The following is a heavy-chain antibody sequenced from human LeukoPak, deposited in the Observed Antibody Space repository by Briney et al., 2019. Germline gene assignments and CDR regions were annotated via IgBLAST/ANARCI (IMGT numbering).Heavy chain of an antibody. CDR2: ISGSGGST. D-gene: IGHD5-18*01. J-gene: IGHJ4*02. V-gene: IGHV3-23*01. CDR3: AKDSPSYGYYFDY. CDR1: GFIFYNYA. Sequence: PGGSLRLSCAASGFIFYNYAMSWVRQAPGKGLEWVSAISGSGGSTYYADSVKGRFTISRDNSKNTLYLQMNSLRAEDTAVYYCAKDSPSYGYYFDYWGQGTLVTVSS.